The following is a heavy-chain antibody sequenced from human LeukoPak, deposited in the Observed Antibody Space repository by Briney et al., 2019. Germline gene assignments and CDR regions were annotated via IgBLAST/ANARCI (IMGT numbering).Heavy chain of an antibody. CDR1: GYTFTSYG. V-gene: IGHV1-18*01. D-gene: IGHD3-3*01. J-gene: IGHJ4*02. CDR3: ARDFGYYDFWSGYPYYFDY. CDR2: ISAYNGNT. Sequence: ASVKVSCKASGYTFTSYGISWVRQAPGQGLEWMGWISAYNGNTNYAQKLQGRVTMTTDTSTSTAYMELRSLRSDDTAVYYCARDFGYYDFWSGYPYYFDYWGQGTLVTVSS.